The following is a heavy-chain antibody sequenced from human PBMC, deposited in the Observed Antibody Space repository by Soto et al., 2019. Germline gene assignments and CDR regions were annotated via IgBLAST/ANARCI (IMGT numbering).Heavy chain of an antibody. Sequence: VGSVRLSCLASGFSFNSFNMNWIRRAPGRGLEWVASISVSGDNIYYGDSMQGRFTISRDNSKRSVFLDLNSLRVEDTAVYYCARDLGLLKSMFDYWGQGTLVTVSS. CDR1: GFSFNSFN. CDR3: ARDLGLLKSMFDY. D-gene: IGHD2-8*01. V-gene: IGHV3-21*01. CDR2: ISVSGDNI. J-gene: IGHJ4*02.